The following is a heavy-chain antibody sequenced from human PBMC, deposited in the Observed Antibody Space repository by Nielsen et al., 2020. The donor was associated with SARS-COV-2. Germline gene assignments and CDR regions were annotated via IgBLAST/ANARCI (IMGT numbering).Heavy chain of an antibody. J-gene: IGHJ4*02. D-gene: IGHD6-13*01. CDR1: GGSVSSNNYY. CDR2: IFYGGST. V-gene: IGHV4-61*01. Sequence: SETLSLTCTVSGGSVSSNNYYWSWIRQPPGKGLEWVGYIFYGGSTNYSPSLKSRVTISRDTSKNQFSLKLTSVTAADTAVYYCAKNNMAAGGFDSWGQGTLVSVSS. CDR3: AKNNMAAGGFDS.